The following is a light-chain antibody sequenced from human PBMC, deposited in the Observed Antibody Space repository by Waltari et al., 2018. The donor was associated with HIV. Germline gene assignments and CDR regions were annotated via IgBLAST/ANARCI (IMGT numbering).Light chain of an antibody. Sequence: VMTQSPATLSKSRGETATLSCRASESLNSHLAWYQYKPGQPPRLLIYGASTRAAGIPARFRGSGSGTEFSLTISSLQSEDFAVYYCQQYNNWPPYTFGQGTRLEIK. CDR1: ESLNSH. V-gene: IGKV3-15*01. CDR3: QQYNNWPPYT. CDR2: GAS. J-gene: IGKJ2*01.